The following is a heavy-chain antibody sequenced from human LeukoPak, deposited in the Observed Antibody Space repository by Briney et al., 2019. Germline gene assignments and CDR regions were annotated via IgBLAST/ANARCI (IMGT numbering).Heavy chain of an antibody. CDR2: ISYDGSNK. V-gene: IGHV3-30-3*01. J-gene: IGHJ4*02. D-gene: IGHD5-24*01. CDR1: GFTFSSYA. CDR3: ARCSGATISIPLFDY. Sequence: PGGSLRLSCAASGFTFSSYAMHWVRQGPGKGLEWVAVISYDGSNKYYADSVKGRFTISRDNSKNTLYLQMNSLRAEDTAVYYCARCSGATISIPLFDYWGQGTLVTVSS.